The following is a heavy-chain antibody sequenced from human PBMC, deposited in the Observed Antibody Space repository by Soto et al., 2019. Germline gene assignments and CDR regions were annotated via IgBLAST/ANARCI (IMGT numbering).Heavy chain of an antibody. CDR2: ISAYNGNT. D-gene: IGHD2-15*01. CDR3: ARIVDIVVVVAPGWFDP. V-gene: IGHV1-18*01. J-gene: IGHJ5*02. CDR1: GYTFTSYG. Sequence: QVQLVQSGAEVKKPGASVKVSCKASGYTFTSYGISWVRQAPGQGLEWMGWISAYNGNTNYAQKLQGRVTMTTDTSTSKAYMELRSLRSDDTAVYYCARIVDIVVVVAPGWFDPWGQGTLVTVSS.